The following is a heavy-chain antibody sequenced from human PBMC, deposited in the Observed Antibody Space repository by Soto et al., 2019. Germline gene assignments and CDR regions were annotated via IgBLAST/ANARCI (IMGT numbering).Heavy chain of an antibody. Sequence: SETLSLTCTVSGGSISSGGYYWSWIRQHPGKGLEWIGYIYYSGSTYYNPSLKSRVTISVDTSKNQFSLKLSSVTAADTAVYYCAREPGPRAYCGGDCYPRFDPWGQGTLVTVSS. J-gene: IGHJ5*02. CDR3: AREPGPRAYCGGDCYPRFDP. CDR1: GGSISSGGYY. V-gene: IGHV4-31*03. CDR2: IYYSGST. D-gene: IGHD2-21*02.